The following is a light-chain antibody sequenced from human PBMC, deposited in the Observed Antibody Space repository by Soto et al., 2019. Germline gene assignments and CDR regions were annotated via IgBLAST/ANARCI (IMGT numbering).Light chain of an antibody. J-gene: IGKJ5*01. Sequence: DIVLTQSPATLSLSPGERATLSCRASQSVSPYLAWYQQKPGQAPMLLISNASDRATGIPARFSGSGSGTDFTLTISSLEPEDFAVYDCQQRINWITFGQGTRREIK. CDR2: NAS. CDR1: QSVSPY. CDR3: QQRINWIT. V-gene: IGKV3-11*01.